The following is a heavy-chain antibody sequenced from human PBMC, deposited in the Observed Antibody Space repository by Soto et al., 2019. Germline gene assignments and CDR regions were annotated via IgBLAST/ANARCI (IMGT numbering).Heavy chain of an antibody. CDR3: AKDLNIAVAGTVDY. V-gene: IGHV3-9*01. Sequence: SLRLSCAASGFTFDDYAMHWVRQAPGKGLEWVSGISWNSGSIGYADSVKGRFTISRDNAKNSLYLQMNSLRAEDTALYYCAKDLNIAVAGTVDYWGQGTLVTVSS. J-gene: IGHJ4*02. D-gene: IGHD6-19*01. CDR1: GFTFDDYA. CDR2: ISWNSGSI.